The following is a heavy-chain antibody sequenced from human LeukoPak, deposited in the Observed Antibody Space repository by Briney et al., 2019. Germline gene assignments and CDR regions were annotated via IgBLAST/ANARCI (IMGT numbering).Heavy chain of an antibody. V-gene: IGHV1-2*02. Sequence: APVKVSCKASGYTFTGYYMHWVRQAPGQGLEWMGWINLNSGGTNDAQKFQDRGTMTRDTSISTAYMELSRLRSDDTAVYYCARSPDILTGENFDYWGQGTLVTVSS. D-gene: IGHD3-9*01. J-gene: IGHJ4*02. CDR3: ARSPDILTGENFDY. CDR1: GYTFTGYY. CDR2: INLNSGGT.